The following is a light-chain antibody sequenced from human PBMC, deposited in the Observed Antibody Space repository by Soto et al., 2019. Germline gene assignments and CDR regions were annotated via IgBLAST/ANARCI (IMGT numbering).Light chain of an antibody. Sequence: QSALTQPASVSGSPGQSITSSCTGTSSDVGAYNFVSWYRQHPGKAPKLIIYNVSDRPSGVSNRFSGSKSANTASLTISGLQAEDEADYYCTSSTSRGTYVFGTGTKVPVL. CDR1: SSDVGAYNF. CDR2: NVS. J-gene: IGLJ1*01. V-gene: IGLV2-14*03. CDR3: TSSTSRGTYV.